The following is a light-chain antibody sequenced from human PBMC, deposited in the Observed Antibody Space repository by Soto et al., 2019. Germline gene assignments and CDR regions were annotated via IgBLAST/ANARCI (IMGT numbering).Light chain of an antibody. CDR3: QQYGSPFT. V-gene: IGKV3-20*01. J-gene: IGKJ3*01. CDR2: GAS. CDR1: QSVSSSY. Sequence: EIVLTQSPGTLSLSPGERATLSCRASQSVSSSYLAWYQQKPGQAPRLLIYGASSRATGIPDRVSGSGSGTDFTLTISRLEPEDFAVYYCQQYGSPFTFGPGTKVYIK.